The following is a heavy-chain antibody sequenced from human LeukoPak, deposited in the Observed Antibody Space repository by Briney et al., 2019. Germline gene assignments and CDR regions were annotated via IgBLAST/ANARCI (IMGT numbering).Heavy chain of an antibody. J-gene: IGHJ6*03. CDR2: INPSGGST. V-gene: IGHV1-46*01. CDR3: ARGRQWLVPVNYYYYYMDV. D-gene: IGHD6-19*01. CDR1: GYTFTSYY. Sequence: ASVKVSCKASGYTFTSYYMHWVRQAPGQGLEWMGIINPSGGSTSYAQKFQGRVTMTRDTSTSTVYMELSSLRSEDTAVYYCARGRQWLVPVNYYYYYMDVWGKGTTVTVSS.